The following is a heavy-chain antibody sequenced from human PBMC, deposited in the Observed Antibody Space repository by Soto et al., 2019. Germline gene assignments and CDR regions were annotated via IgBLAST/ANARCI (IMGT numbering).Heavy chain of an antibody. Sequence: SETLSLTCTVSGGSISSSSYYWGWIRQPPGKGLEWIGSIYYSGSTYYNPSLKSRVTISVDTSKNQFSLKLSSVTAADTAVYYCAGRGGGGNWGSGAYYFDYWGQGTLVTVSS. V-gene: IGHV4-39*01. CDR3: AGRGGGGNWGSGAYYFDY. CDR1: GGSISSSSYY. D-gene: IGHD7-27*01. CDR2: IYYSGST. J-gene: IGHJ4*02.